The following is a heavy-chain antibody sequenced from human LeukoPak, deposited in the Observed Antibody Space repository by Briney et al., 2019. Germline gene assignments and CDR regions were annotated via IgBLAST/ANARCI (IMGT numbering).Heavy chain of an antibody. CDR3: ASLAGSYYYGSGSRWYDAFDI. D-gene: IGHD3-10*01. CDR1: GYTFTGYY. J-gene: IGHJ3*02. V-gene: IGHV1-2*02. CDR2: INPHSGGT. Sequence: GASVEVSCKASGYTFTGYYMHWVRQAPGQGLEWMGWINPHSGGTNYAQKIQGRVTMTRDTSISTAYMELSRLRSDDTAVYYCASLAGSYYYGSGSRWYDAFDIWGQGTMVTVSS.